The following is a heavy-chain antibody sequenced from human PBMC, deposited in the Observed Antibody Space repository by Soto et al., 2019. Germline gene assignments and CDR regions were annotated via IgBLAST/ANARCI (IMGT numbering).Heavy chain of an antibody. J-gene: IGHJ6*02. CDR1: GLTFSRYA. CDR3: ARDFLSWGSYYYFGMDV. D-gene: IGHD7-27*01. Sequence: QVQLEESGGGVVQPGRSLRLSCAASGLTFSRYAIHWVRQPPGKGLEWVAVIWYDGNKKYYANSVKGRFTISRDNSKNTLHLQMDSLRVEETAVYYCARDFLSWGSYYYFGMDVWGRGTTVTVSS. V-gene: IGHV3-33*01. CDR2: IWYDGNKK.